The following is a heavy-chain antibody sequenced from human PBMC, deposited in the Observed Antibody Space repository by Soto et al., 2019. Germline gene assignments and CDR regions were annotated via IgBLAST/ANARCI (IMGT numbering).Heavy chain of an antibody. D-gene: IGHD2-21*02. J-gene: IGHJ6*02. CDR1: GGTFSSYA. V-gene: IGHV1-69*13. CDR3: ARSMAGAYCGGDCYRRPSNYYYYGMDV. Sequence: ASVKVSCKASGGTFSSYAISWVRQAPGQGLEWMGGIIPIFGTANYAQKFQGRVTITADESTSTAYMELSSLRSEDTAVYYCARSMAGAYCGGDCYRRPSNYYYYGMDVWGQGTTVTVSS. CDR2: IIPIFGTA.